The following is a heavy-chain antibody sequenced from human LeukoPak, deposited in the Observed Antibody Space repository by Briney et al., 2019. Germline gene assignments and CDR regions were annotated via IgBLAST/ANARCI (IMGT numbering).Heavy chain of an antibody. V-gene: IGHV4-59*01. CDR2: IYYSGST. Sequence: SETLSLTCTVSGGSISSYYWSWIRQPPGKGLEWIGYIYYSGSTNYNPSLKSRVTISVDTSKNQFSLKLSSVTAADTAVYYCVRAHGDGDYGGWFDTWGQGTLVTVSS. D-gene: IGHD4-17*01. J-gene: IGHJ5*02. CDR3: VRAHGDGDYGGWFDT. CDR1: GGSISSYY.